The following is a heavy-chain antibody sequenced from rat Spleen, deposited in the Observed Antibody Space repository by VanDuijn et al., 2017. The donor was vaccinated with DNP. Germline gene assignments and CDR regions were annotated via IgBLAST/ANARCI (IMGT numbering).Heavy chain of an antibody. V-gene: IGHV5-25*01. CDR1: GFTFSNYY. D-gene: IGHD1-4*01. Sequence: EVQLVESGGGLVQPGRSLKLSCGASGFTFSNYYMAWVRQAPQKGLEWVATISTSGSRTYYADSVKGRFTISRDKAKSSLYLQMNSLKSEDTATYYCARPNYPNTAYAMDAWGQGTSVTVSS. J-gene: IGHJ4*01. CDR2: ISTSGSRT. CDR3: ARPNYPNTAYAMDA.